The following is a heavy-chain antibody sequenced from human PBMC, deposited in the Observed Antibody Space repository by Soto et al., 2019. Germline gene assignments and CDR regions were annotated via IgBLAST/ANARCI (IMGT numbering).Heavy chain of an antibody. Sequence: PGGSLRLSCAASGFTFSSYEMNWVRQAPGEGLEWVSYISSSGSTIYYADSVKGRFTISRDNAKNSLYLQMNSLRAEDTAVYYCHGVYYDSSGNAFDIWGQGTMVTVSS. CDR3: HGVYYDSSGNAFDI. CDR1: GFTFSSYE. V-gene: IGHV3-48*03. D-gene: IGHD3-22*01. CDR2: ISSSGSTI. J-gene: IGHJ3*02.